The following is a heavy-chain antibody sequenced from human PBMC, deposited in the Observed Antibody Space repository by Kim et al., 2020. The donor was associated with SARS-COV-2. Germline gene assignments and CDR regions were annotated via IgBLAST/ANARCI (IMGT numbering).Heavy chain of an antibody. V-gene: IGHV3-30*07. CDR3: ARDTETPPPVVPASLMDV. D-gene: IGHD2-2*01. J-gene: IGHJ6*03. Sequence: KGRFTISRDNSKNTLYLQMNSLRAEDTAVYYCARDTETPPPVVPASLMDVWGKGTTVTVSS.